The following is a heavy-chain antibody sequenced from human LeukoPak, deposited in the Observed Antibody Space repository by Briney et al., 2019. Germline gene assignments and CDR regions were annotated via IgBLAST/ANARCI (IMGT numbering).Heavy chain of an antibody. D-gene: IGHD3-10*01. CDR1: GGSISSSSYY. CDR2: ISDSGST. V-gene: IGHV4-61*05. Sequence: SETLSLTCTVSGGSISSSSYYWGWIRQPPGKGLEWIGFISDSGSTSYNPSLKSRVTMSVDTSKNQFSLKLNSVSAADTAVYYCARSYLSGNYGNFDYWGQGTLATVSS. J-gene: IGHJ4*02. CDR3: ARSYLSGNYGNFDY.